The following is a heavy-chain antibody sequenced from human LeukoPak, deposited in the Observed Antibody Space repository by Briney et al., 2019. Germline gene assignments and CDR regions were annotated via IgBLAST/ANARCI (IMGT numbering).Heavy chain of an antibody. CDR1: GFTFSSYA. Sequence: RSLRLSCAASGFTFSSYAMHWVRQAPGKGLEWVAVISYDGSNKYYADSVKGRFTISRDNSKNTLYLQMNSLKTEDTAVYYCTNTMAGFWLDPWGQGTLVTVSS. V-gene: IGHV3-30-3*01. D-gene: IGHD6-19*01. CDR2: ISYDGSNK. J-gene: IGHJ5*02. CDR3: TNTMAGFWLDP.